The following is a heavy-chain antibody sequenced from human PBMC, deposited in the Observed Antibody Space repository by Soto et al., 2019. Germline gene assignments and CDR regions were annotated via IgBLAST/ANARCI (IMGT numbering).Heavy chain of an antibody. CDR3: ARGRPYGMDV. Sequence: VPLVESGGGLVQPGGSLRVSCAASGFTFGSYWMNWVRQAPGKGLVWVSRIDSDGSSTTYADSVKGRFTTSRDNAKNTLYLQMRSLRVEDTAVYYCARGRPYGMDVWGQGTTVTVSS. CDR2: IDSDGSST. V-gene: IGHV3-74*01. J-gene: IGHJ6*01. CDR1: GFTFGSYW.